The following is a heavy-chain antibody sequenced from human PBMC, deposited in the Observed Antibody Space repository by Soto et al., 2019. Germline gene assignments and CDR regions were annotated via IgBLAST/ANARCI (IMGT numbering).Heavy chain of an antibody. CDR3: ASIYYYDTRTYEDH. Sequence: QVQLVQSGAEVKKPGSSVKVSCKASGGTFSSYAISWVRQAPGQGLEWMGGIIPIFGTANYAQKVQGRVTITADESTSTAYMELNSLRAEDTAVYYCASIYYYDTRTYEDHWGQGTLVTVSS. CDR1: GGTFSSYA. CDR2: IIPIFGTA. J-gene: IGHJ4*02. D-gene: IGHD3-22*01. V-gene: IGHV1-69*01.